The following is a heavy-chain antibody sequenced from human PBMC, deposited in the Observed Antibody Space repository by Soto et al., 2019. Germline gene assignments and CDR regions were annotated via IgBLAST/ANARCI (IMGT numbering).Heavy chain of an antibody. Sequence: ASVKVSCKASGYTFTSYDINWVRQATGQGLEWMGWMNPNSGNTDYAQKFQGRVTMTRNTSISTAYMELSSLRSEDTAVYYCAIDYGDYVDAFDIWGQGTMVTVSS. D-gene: IGHD4-17*01. CDR1: GYTFTSYD. V-gene: IGHV1-8*01. CDR2: MNPNSGNT. J-gene: IGHJ3*02. CDR3: AIDYGDYVDAFDI.